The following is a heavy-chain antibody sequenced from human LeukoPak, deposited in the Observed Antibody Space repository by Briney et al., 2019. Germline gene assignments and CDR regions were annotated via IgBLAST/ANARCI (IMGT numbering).Heavy chain of an antibody. CDR3: ARYYYDSSGYSRGYYYYGMDV. J-gene: IGHJ6*02. D-gene: IGHD3-22*01. Sequence: EASVKVSCKASGYTFTSYGISWVRQAPGQGLEWMGWISTYNGNTNYAQKLQGRVTMTTDTSTSTAYMELRSLRSDDTAVYYCARYYYDSSGYSRGYYYYGMDVWGQGTTVTVSS. CDR2: ISTYNGNT. CDR1: GYTFTSYG. V-gene: IGHV1-18*01.